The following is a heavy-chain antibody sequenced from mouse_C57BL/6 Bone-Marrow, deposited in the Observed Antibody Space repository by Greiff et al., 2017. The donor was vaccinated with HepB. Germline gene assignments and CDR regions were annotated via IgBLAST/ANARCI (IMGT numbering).Heavy chain of an antibody. Sequence: QVQLKQPGAELVRPGTSVKLSCKASGYTFTSYWMHWVKQRPGQGLEWIGVIDPSDSYTNYNQKFKGKATLTVDTSSSTAYMQLSSLTSEDSAVYYCARNYYGSGAYWGQGTLVTVSA. D-gene: IGHD1-1*01. V-gene: IGHV1-59*01. CDR3: ARNYYGSGAY. J-gene: IGHJ3*01. CDR1: GYTFTSYW. CDR2: IDPSDSYT.